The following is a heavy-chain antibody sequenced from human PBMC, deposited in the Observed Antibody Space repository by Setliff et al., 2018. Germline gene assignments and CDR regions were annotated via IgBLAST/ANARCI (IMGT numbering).Heavy chain of an antibody. CDR1: GYSISSAYY. CDR2: IYHSGST. D-gene: IGHD6-19*01. CDR3: ARDPLGEIAVAGHDAFDI. Sequence: SETLSLTCAVSGYSISSAYYWGWIRQPPGKGLEWIGSIYHSGSTYYNPSLKSRLTISVDTSKNQFSLKLSSVTAADTAVYYCARDPLGEIAVAGHDAFDIWGQGTMVTVSS. J-gene: IGHJ3*02. V-gene: IGHV4-38-2*02.